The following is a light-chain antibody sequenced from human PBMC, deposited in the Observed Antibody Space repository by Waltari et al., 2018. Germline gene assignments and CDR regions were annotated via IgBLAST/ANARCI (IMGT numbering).Light chain of an antibody. CDR2: NND. CDR3: AAWDDSLNGWV. Sequence: QSALTQPPSASGTPGQRVTMSCSGRNSNIGSNTVNWFQQFPGTAPKLLIYNNDQRPSGVPDRVSGSKSGTSASLAISGLQSEDEADYYCAAWDDSLNGWVFGGGTKLTVL. J-gene: IGLJ3*02. V-gene: IGLV1-44*01. CDR1: NSNIGSNT.